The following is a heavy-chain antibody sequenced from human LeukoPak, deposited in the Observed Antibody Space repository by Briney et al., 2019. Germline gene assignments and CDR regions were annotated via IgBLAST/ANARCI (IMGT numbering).Heavy chain of an antibody. Sequence: KPSETLSLTCTVSGGSISSSSSYWGWIRQPPGKGLEWIGSISYTGSTYYNPSLKSRVTISVDTSKNQFSLKLSSVTAADTAVYYCARDHYYDSSGNYYGGYYFDYWGQGTLVTVSS. D-gene: IGHD3-22*01. J-gene: IGHJ4*02. V-gene: IGHV4-39*02. CDR3: ARDHYYDSSGNYYGGYYFDY. CDR1: GGSISSSSSY. CDR2: ISYTGST.